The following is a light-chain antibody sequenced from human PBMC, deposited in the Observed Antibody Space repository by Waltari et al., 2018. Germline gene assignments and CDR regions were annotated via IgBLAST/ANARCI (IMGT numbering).Light chain of an antibody. J-gene: IGKJ5*01. Sequence: EIVMTQPPDTLSIVPGERSTTSCRASQSVSSRLAWYQQKPGQPPRLLIYSASARATGIPARFSGSGSGTEFTLTISSLQFEDFAVYYCQQSNKWPVTFGQGTRLEI. CDR1: QSVSSR. CDR2: SAS. V-gene: IGKV3-15*01. CDR3: QQSNKWPVT.